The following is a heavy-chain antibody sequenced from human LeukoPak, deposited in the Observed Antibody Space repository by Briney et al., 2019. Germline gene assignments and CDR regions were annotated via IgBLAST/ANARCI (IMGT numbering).Heavy chain of an antibody. D-gene: IGHD3-3*02. CDR2: INSDESST. CDR1: GFTFSGYW. J-gene: IGHJ4*02. Sequence: GGSLRLSCAASGFTFSGYWMHWVRQAPGKGLVWVSHINSDESSTSYADSVKGRFTISRDNAKNTLYLGMNSLRAEDTAVYYCERGSSGGTFGYWGQGTLVTVSS. CDR3: ERGSSGGTFGY. V-gene: IGHV3-74*01.